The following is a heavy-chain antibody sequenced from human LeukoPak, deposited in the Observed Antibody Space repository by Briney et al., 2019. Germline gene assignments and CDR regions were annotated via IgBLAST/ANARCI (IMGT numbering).Heavy chain of an antibody. V-gene: IGHV3-21*01. CDR1: GFTFSDYS. CDR2: ISSYSNYI. Sequence: GGSLRLSCVASGFTFSDYSMNWVRQAPGKGLEWVSSISSYSNYIYYADSVKGRFTISRDDAKNSLYLHISSPRAEDTAVYYCARTSGDYFGSGSRAYFDYWGLGTLVTVSS. J-gene: IGHJ4*02. CDR3: ARTSGDYFGSGSRAYFDY. D-gene: IGHD3-10*01.